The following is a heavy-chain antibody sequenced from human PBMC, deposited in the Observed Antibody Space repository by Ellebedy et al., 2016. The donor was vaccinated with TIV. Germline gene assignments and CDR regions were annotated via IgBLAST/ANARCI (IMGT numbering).Heavy chain of an antibody. Sequence: MPSETLSLTCTVSGGSISSYYWSWIRQPPGKGLEWIGYIYYSGSTNYNPSLKRRVTISVDTSKDQFSLKLSSVTAADTAVYYCARHQTYYYDSSGYSSDAFDIWGQGTMVTVSS. CDR1: GGSISSYY. J-gene: IGHJ3*02. V-gene: IGHV4-59*08. CDR3: ARHQTYYYDSSGYSSDAFDI. CDR2: IYYSGST. D-gene: IGHD3-22*01.